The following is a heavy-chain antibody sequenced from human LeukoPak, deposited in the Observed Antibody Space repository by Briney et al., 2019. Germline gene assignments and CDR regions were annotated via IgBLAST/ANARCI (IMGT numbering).Heavy chain of an antibody. CDR1: GGSISSGGDY. J-gene: IGHJ4*02. CDR2: ISYSGST. CDR3: ARQGLAYYYGSGNYPYFDY. Sequence: SETLSLTCTVSGGSISSGGDYWTWIRQHPGKGLEWIGYISYSGSTYYNPSLKSRVTISVDTSKNQFSLKLSSVTAADTAVYYCARQGLAYYYGSGNYPYFDYWGQGTLVTVSS. V-gene: IGHV4-39*01. D-gene: IGHD3-10*01.